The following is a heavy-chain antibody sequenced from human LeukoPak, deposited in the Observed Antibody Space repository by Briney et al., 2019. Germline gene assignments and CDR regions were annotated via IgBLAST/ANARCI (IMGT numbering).Heavy chain of an antibody. CDR2: IIPIFGTA. J-gene: IGHJ6*03. CDR3: ARIGGVVVPAAMHYYYYMDV. CDR1: GGTFSSYA. V-gene: IGHV1-69*06. Sequence: GASVKVSCKASGGTFSSYAISWVRQAPGQGLEWMGGIIPIFGTANYAQKFQGRVTITADKSTSTAYMELSSLRSEDTAVYYCARIGGVVVPAAMHYYYYMDVWGKGTTVTVSS. D-gene: IGHD2-2*01.